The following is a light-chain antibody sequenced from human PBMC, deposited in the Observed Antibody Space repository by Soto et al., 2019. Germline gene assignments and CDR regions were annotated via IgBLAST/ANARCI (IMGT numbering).Light chain of an antibody. CDR2: EVT. CDR1: NSDIGRYDH. V-gene: IGLV2-14*01. Sequence: QSALTQPASVSGSPGQSITISCTGSNSDIGRYDHVSWYQHHPGRAPKLLISEVTKRPSGISDRFSGSKSGYTASLTISGLQAEDEADYYCSSYAGSDNYVFGTGTKLTVL. J-gene: IGLJ1*01. CDR3: SSYAGSDNYV.